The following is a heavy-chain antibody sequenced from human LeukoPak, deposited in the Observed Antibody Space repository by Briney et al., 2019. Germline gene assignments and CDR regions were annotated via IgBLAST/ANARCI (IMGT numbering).Heavy chain of an antibody. J-gene: IGHJ3*02. V-gene: IGHV4-4*07. CDR2: IYTTGGT. D-gene: IGHD6-6*01. CDR1: GGSISTYY. Sequence: SETLSLSCSVSGGSISTYYWSWIRQPAGKGLEWIGRIYTTGGTNYNPSLKSRVTMSVDTSKNQFSLKLTSVTAADTAVYYCARDGGKNSSDALENLGQGTMVTVSS. CDR3: ARDGGKNSSDALEN.